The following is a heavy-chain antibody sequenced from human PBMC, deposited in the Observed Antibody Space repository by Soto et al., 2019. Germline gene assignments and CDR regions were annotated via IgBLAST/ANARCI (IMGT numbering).Heavy chain of an antibody. Sequence: QVQLVESGGGVVQPGRSLRLSCAASGFTFRTYGMHWVRQAPGKGLEWVADISYDGDNRNYAESVKGRFTISRDNSKNTLYLRMNSLRHDDTAMSYCTKDKGPNSGWSFDSWGQGTLVTVSS. CDR2: ISYDGDNR. CDR3: TKDKGPNSGWSFDS. V-gene: IGHV3-30*18. J-gene: IGHJ4*02. D-gene: IGHD3-3*01. CDR1: GFTFRTYG.